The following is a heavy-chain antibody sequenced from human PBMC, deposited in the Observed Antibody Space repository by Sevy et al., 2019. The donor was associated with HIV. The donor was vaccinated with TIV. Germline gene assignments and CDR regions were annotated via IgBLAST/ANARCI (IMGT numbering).Heavy chain of an antibody. CDR3: ARVRYYGDYNPPFDY. V-gene: IGHV3-30-3*01. CDR1: GFTFSSYA. D-gene: IGHD4-17*01. J-gene: IGHJ4*02. CDR2: ISYDGSNK. Sequence: GGSLRLSCAASGFTFSSYAMHWVRQAPGKGLEWVAVISYDGSNKYYADSVKGRFTISRDNSKNTLYLQMNSLRAEDTAVYYCARVRYYGDYNPPFDYCGQRTLVTVS.